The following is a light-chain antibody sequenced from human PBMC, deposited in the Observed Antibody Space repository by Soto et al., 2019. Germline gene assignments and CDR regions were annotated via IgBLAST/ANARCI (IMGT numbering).Light chain of an antibody. CDR2: EVS. J-gene: IGLJ3*02. CDR1: SSDVGGYNY. Sequence: QSALTQPASVSGSPGQSITISCTGTSSDVGGYNYVSWYQQHPGKAPKLMIYEVSNRPSGVSHRFSGSKSGNTASLTISGLQAEDEADYYCSSFVAGNNYWVFGGGTKLTVL. V-gene: IGLV2-14*03. CDR3: SSFVAGNNYWV.